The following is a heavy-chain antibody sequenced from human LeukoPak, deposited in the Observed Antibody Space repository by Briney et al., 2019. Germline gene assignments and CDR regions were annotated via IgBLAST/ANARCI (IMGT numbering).Heavy chain of an antibody. D-gene: IGHD3-10*01. Sequence: GGSLRLSCAVSGFTFSSHTMNWVRQAPGKGLEWVSYISSGSSTKYYADSVKGRFTISRDNAKNSLYLQMNSLRAEDTAVYYCARDTAGSYVVDYWGQGTLVTVSS. CDR2: ISSGSSTK. V-gene: IGHV3-48*04. CDR3: ARDTAGSYVVDY. CDR1: GFTFSSHT. J-gene: IGHJ4*02.